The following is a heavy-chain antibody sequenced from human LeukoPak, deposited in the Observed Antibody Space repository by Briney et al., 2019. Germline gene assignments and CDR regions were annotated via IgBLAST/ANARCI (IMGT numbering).Heavy chain of an antibody. Sequence: ASVKVSCKASGGTFSSYAISWVRQAPGQGLEWMGRIIPILGIANYAQKFQGRVTITADKSTSTAYMELSSLRSEDTAVYYCAWWRSRYGDYVAWGQGTLVTVSS. CDR3: AWWRSRYGDYVA. D-gene: IGHD4-17*01. V-gene: IGHV1-69*04. CDR1: GGTFSSYA. CDR2: IIPILGIA. J-gene: IGHJ5*02.